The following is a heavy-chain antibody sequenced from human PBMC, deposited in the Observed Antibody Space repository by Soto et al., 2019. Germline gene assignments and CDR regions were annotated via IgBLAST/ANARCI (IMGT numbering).Heavy chain of an antibody. CDR2: IYYSGST. Sequence: PSETLPLTCTVSGGTISSGDYCWSWIRQPPGKGLEWIGYIYYSGSTYYNPSLKSRVTISVDTSKNQFSLKLSSVTAADTAVYYCARGDYDILTGYYPELNPFDYWGQGTLVTVSS. V-gene: IGHV4-30-4*01. D-gene: IGHD3-9*01. CDR3: ARGDYDILTGYYPELNPFDY. J-gene: IGHJ4*02. CDR1: GGTISSGDYC.